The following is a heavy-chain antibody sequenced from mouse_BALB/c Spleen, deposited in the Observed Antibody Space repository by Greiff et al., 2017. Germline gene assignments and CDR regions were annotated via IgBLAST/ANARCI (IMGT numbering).Heavy chain of an antibody. CDR3: ARGRADSAWFAY. D-gene: IGHD3-1*01. Sequence: QVHVQQSGAELVRPGSSVKISCKASGYAFSSYWMNWVKQRPGQGLEWIGQIYPGDGDTNYNGKFKGKATLTADKSSSTAYMQLSSLTSEDSAVYFCARGRADSAWFAYWGQGTLVTVSA. J-gene: IGHJ3*01. V-gene: IGHV1-80*01. CDR1: GYAFSSYW. CDR2: IYPGDGDT.